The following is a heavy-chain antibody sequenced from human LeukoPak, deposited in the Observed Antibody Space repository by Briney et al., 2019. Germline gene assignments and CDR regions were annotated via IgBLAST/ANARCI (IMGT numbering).Heavy chain of an antibody. V-gene: IGHV1-69*13. J-gene: IGHJ5*02. CDR3: ARGDYYDSSGYYTA. Sequence: GASVKVSCKASGGTFSSYAISWVRQAPGQGLEWMGGIIPIFGTANYAQKFQGRVTITADESTSTAYMELSSLRSEDTAVYYCARGDYYDSSGYYTAWGQGTLVTVSS. D-gene: IGHD3-22*01. CDR1: GGTFSSYA. CDR2: IIPIFGTA.